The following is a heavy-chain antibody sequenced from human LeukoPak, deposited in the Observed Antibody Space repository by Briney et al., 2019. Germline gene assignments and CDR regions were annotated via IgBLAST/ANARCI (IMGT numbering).Heavy chain of an antibody. CDR1: GCSISSGGYY. V-gene: IGHV4-31*03. CDR2: IYYSGST. J-gene: IGHJ4*02. Sequence: PSETLSLTCTVYGCSISSGGYYWSWIPQHPGKGLEWIGYIYYSGSTYYNPSLKSRVTISVDTSKNQFSLKLSSVTAADTAVYYCARVRLGRWPFDYWGQGTLVTVSS. D-gene: IGHD1-26*01. CDR3: ARVRLGRWPFDY.